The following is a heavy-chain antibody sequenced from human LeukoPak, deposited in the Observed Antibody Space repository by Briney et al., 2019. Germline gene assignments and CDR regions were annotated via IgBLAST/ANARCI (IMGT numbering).Heavy chain of an antibody. V-gene: IGHV4-39*01. D-gene: IGHD1-26*01. CDR2: FYYTGST. Sequence: SETLSLTCTVSGGSISSSSFYWGWIRQPPGKGLEWIGSFYYTGSTYYNPSLKSRVTISVDTSKNQFSLRLSSVTAADTAFYYCVRPGIVGATAFDYWGQGTLVTVSS. CDR1: GGSISSSSFY. J-gene: IGHJ4*02. CDR3: VRPGIVGATAFDY.